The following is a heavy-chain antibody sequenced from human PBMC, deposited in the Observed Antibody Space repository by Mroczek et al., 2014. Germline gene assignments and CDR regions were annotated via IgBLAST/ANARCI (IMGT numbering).Heavy chain of an antibody. CDR2: INPNSGGT. Sequence: GKKPGASVKVSCKASGYTFTGYYMHWVRQAPGQGLEWMGWINPNSGGTNYAQKFQGRVTMTRDTSISTAYMELSRLRSDDTAVYYCARVPPADLWLPYYGMDVWGQGTTVTVSS. V-gene: IGHV1-2*02. J-gene: IGHJ6*02. CDR3: ARVPPADLWLPYYGMDV. D-gene: IGHD3-10*01. CDR1: GYTFTGYY.